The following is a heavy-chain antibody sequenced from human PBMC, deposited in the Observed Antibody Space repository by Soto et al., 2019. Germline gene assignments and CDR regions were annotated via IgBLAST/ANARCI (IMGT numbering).Heavy chain of an antibody. J-gene: IGHJ4*02. CDR1: GFTFSSSP. Sequence: PPRPMGHSCAAPGFTFSSSPMHWFRQAPGKGLEWVAFISYDGSNKYYADSVKGRFTISRDKSKNTVDLQMNSLSAEDTAMYYCARHAYNYDSSGYYPVYWGQGT. CDR2: ISYDGSNK. CDR3: ARHAYNYDSSGYYPVY. D-gene: IGHD3-22*01. V-gene: IGHV3-30-3*01.